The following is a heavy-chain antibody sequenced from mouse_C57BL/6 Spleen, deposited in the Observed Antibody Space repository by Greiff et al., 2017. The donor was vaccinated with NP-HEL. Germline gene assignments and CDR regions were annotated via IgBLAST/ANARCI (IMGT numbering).Heavy chain of an antibody. Sequence: VKLQESGAELVKPGASVKLSCKASGYTFTEYTIHWVKQRSGQGLEWIGWFYPGSGSIKYNEKFKDKATLTADKSSSTVYMELSRLTSEDSAVYFCARHEDRGYGSSSYYAMDYWGQGTSVTVSS. J-gene: IGHJ4*01. D-gene: IGHD1-1*01. CDR3: ARHEDRGYGSSSYYAMDY. CDR2: FYPGSGSI. V-gene: IGHV1-62-2*01. CDR1: GYTFTEYT.